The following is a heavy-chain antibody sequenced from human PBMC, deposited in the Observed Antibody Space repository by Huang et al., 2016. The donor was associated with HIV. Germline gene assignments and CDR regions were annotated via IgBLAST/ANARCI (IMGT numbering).Heavy chain of an antibody. J-gene: IGHJ4*02. CDR2: VSGYNSYT. V-gene: IGHV1-18*04. CDR3: ARRVGSGWYGEIDY. D-gene: IGHD6-19*01. Sequence: QVQLLQSGAEVKKPGASVKISCKTSGYNFKTHAVSWVRQTPGQGLEWMGWVSGYNSYTTYSQRLQGRVTMTTDTSTNTVYMELRSLRSDDTAVYYGARRVGSGWYGEIDYWGQGTLVTVSS. CDR1: GYNFKTHA.